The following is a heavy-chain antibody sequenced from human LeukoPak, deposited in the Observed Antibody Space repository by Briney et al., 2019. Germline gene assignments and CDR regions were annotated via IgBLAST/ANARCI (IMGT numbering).Heavy chain of an antibody. CDR2: ISYDGSNK. CDR3: AKPQQASAAWGAFDI. Sequence: GGSLRLSCAASGFTFSSYGMHWVRQAPGKGLEWVAVISYDGSNKYYADSVKGRFTISRDNSKNTLYLQMNSLRAEDTAAYYCAKPQQASAAWGAFDIWGQGTMVTVSS. CDR1: GFTFSSYG. V-gene: IGHV3-30*18. D-gene: IGHD2-2*01. J-gene: IGHJ3*02.